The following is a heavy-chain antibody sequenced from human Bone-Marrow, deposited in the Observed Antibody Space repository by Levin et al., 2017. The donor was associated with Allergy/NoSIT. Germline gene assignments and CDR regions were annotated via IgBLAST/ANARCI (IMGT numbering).Heavy chain of an antibody. D-gene: IGHD3-10*01. J-gene: IGHJ4*02. V-gene: IGHV1-69*01. CDR1: GGTFSSYA. CDR3: ARDYYGSGSYYLAGY. Sequence: KISCKASGGTFSSYAISWVRQAPGQGLEWMGGIIPIFGTANYAQKFQGRVTITADESTSTAYMELSSLRSEDTAVYYCARDYYGSGSYYLAGYWGQGTLVTVSS. CDR2: IIPIFGTA.